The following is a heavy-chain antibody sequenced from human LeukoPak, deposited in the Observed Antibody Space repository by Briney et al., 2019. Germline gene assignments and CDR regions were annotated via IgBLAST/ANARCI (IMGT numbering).Heavy chain of an antibody. CDR3: ARDLGTSSWYYFISFNWFDP. CDR2: ISGYNGHP. V-gene: IGHV1-18*01. CDR1: GYTFTNYG. D-gene: IGHD6-13*01. Sequence: ASVKVSCKASGYTFTNYGISWVRQAPGQGLEWMGWISGYNGHPNYAEKLQGRVTMTTDTSTSTAYMELRSLRSDDTAVFYCARDLGTSSWYYFISFNWFDPWGQGTLVTVSS. J-gene: IGHJ5*02.